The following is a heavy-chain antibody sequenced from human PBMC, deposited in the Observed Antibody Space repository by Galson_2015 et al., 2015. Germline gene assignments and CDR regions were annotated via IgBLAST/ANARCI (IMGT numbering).Heavy chain of an antibody. J-gene: IGHJ4*02. CDR1: GFTLSSYG. CDR3: ARGSRSAYTSSYYRIDY. Sequence: SLRLSCAASGFTLSSYGMHWVRQAPGKGLEWVAVIWYDGSNKYYADSVKGRFTISRDNSKNTLYLQLNSLRAEDTAVFFCARGSRSAYTSSYYRIDYWGQGTLFTVSS. CDR2: IWYDGSNK. V-gene: IGHV3-33*01. D-gene: IGHD6-13*01.